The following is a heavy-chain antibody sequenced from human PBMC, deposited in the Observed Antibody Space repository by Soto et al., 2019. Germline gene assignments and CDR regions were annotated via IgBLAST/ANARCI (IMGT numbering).Heavy chain of an antibody. CDR3: ARHSLALRKNNWFDP. D-gene: IGHD3-3*02. CDR2: IFYLGSS. Sequence: SETLSLTCTVSGDSIISSDFYWGWVRQPPGKGLEWIGSIFYLGSSYYNPSLKSRVTMSVDTSKNQLSLRLRSVTAADTALYFCARHSLALRKNNWFDPWGQGIMVTVSS. J-gene: IGHJ5*02. V-gene: IGHV4-39*01. CDR1: GDSIISSDFY.